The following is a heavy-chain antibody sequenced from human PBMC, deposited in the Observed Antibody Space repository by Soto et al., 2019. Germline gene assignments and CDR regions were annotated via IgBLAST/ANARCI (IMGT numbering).Heavy chain of an antibody. Sequence: GGSLRLSCAASGFTFSSYGMHWVRQAPGKGLEWVAVISYDGSNKYYADSVKGRFTISRDNSKNTLYLQMNSLRAEDTAVYYCATGGYCSSTRCPSRRDWFDPWGQGTLVTVSS. CDR1: GFTFSSYG. V-gene: IGHV3-30*03. CDR2: ISYDGSNK. CDR3: ATGGYCSSTRCPSRRDWFDP. J-gene: IGHJ5*02. D-gene: IGHD2-2*01.